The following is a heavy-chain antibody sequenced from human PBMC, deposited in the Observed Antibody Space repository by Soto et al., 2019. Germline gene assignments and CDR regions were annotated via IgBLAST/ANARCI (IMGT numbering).Heavy chain of an antibody. D-gene: IGHD6-6*01. V-gene: IGHV3-23*01. J-gene: IGHJ6*02. CDR3: VKDPRIAARPDYYYGMDV. Sequence: EVQLLESGGGLVQPGGSLRLSCAASGFTFSSYAMSWVRQAPGKGLEWVSAISGSGGSTYSADSVKGRFTISRDNSKNTLYLQMISLRADDTAVYYCVKDPRIAARPDYYYGMDVWGHGTTVTVSS. CDR2: ISGSGGST. CDR1: GFTFSSYA.